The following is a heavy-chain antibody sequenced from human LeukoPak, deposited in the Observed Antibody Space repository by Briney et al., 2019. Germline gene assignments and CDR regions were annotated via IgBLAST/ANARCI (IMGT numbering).Heavy chain of an antibody. CDR2: ISAYNGNT. V-gene: IGHV1-18*01. J-gene: IGHJ5*02. D-gene: IGHD2-15*01. CDR3: AVTQNYHYCSGGSCSSSNWFDP. CDR1: GYTFTSYG. Sequence: GASVKVSCKASGYTFTSYGINWVRQAPGQGLEWMGWISAYNGNTNYAQKLQGRVTMTTDTSTSTAYMELRSLRSDDTAVYYCAVTQNYHYCSGGSCSSSNWFDPWGQGTLVTVSS.